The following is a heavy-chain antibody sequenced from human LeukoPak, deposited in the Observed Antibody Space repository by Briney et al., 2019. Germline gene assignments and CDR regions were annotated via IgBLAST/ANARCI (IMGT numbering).Heavy chain of an antibody. CDR2: ISYDGSNK. V-gene: IGHV3-30*18. CDR3: AKVRASYFLGGLVDY. CDR1: GFTFSSYG. D-gene: IGHD1-26*01. Sequence: GGSLRLSCAASGFTFSSYGMHWVRQAPGKGLEWVAVISYDGSNKYYADSVKGRITISRDNSKNTLYLQMNSLRAEDTAVYYCAKVRASYFLGGLVDYWGQGTLVTVSS. J-gene: IGHJ4*02.